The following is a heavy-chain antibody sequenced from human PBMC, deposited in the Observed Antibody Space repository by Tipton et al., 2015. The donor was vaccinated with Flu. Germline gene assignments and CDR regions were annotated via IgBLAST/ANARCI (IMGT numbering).Heavy chain of an antibody. CDR3: ASLPDQLGNALDV. D-gene: IGHD7-27*01. CDR1: GGSTNTRAYY. J-gene: IGHJ3*01. V-gene: IGHV4-61*05. CDR2: IYSNGNT. Sequence: TLSLTCTVSGGSTNTRAYYWGWIRQPPGEGLEWIGYIYSNGNTKYNPSLTNRVTISVDTSKNLFSLKLSSLTAADTGVYYCASLPDQLGNALDVWGQGTMVSVSS.